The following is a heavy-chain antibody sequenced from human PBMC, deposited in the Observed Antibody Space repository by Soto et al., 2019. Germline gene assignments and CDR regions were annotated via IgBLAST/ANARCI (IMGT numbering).Heavy chain of an antibody. J-gene: IGHJ4*02. CDR3: ARRIVVVTALDY. CDR2: IDAGNGNT. CDR1: GYTFTSYA. D-gene: IGHD2-21*02. Sequence: EASVKVSCKASGYTFTSYAMHWVRQAPGQRLEWMGWIDAGNGNTKYSQKFQGRVTITRDTSASTAYMELSSLRSEDTAVSYCARRIVVVTALDYWGQGTLVTVSS. V-gene: IGHV1-3*01.